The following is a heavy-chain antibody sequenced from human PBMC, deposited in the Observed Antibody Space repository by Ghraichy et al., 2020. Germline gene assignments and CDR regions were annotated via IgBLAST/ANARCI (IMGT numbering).Heavy chain of an antibody. V-gene: IGHV1-2*02. CDR3: ARDREGLGYSYGY. Sequence: ASVKVSCKASGYTFTGYYMHWVRQAPGQGLEWMGWINPNSGGTNYAQKFQGRVTMTRDTSISTAYMELSRLRSDDTAVYYCARDREGLGYSYGYWGQGTLVTVSS. CDR2: INPNSGGT. CDR1: GYTFTGYY. J-gene: IGHJ4*02. D-gene: IGHD5-18*01.